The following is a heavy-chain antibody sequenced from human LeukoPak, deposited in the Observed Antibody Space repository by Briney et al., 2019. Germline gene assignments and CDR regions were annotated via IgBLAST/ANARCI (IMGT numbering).Heavy chain of an antibody. CDR1: GFTFSSYA. CDR2: IRTKIDGETA. Sequence: PGGSLRLSCEASGFTFSSYAMSWVRQAPGKGLEWVGRIRTKIDGETADYAAPVKGRFTVSRDDSKTTLYLQMNSLKTEDSAVYYCTTERNWELLRPYGMDIWGQGTTVTVSS. D-gene: IGHD1-26*01. CDR3: TTERNWELLRPYGMDI. V-gene: IGHV3-15*01. J-gene: IGHJ6*02.